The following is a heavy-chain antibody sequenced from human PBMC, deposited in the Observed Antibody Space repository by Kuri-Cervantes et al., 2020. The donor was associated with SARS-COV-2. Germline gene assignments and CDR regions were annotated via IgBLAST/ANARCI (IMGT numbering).Heavy chain of an antibody. CDR2: IYWNDDK. Sequence: FGHTLVKPKQTRILPCPFSGFSPSTSGVGVGWIRHPPGKALEWLALIYWNDDKRYSPSLKSRLTITKDTSKNQVVLTMTNMDPVDTATYYCAHSGGPGFGGYFDLWGRGTLVTVSS. CDR3: AHSGGPGFGGYFDL. CDR1: GFSPSTSGVG. J-gene: IGHJ2*01. V-gene: IGHV2-5*01. D-gene: IGHD3-16*01.